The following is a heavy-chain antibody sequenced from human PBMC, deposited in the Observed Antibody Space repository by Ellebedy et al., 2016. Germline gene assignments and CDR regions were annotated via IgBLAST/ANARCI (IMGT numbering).Heavy chain of an antibody. D-gene: IGHD1-26*01. J-gene: IGHJ4*02. Sequence: SETLSLTCTVSGGSMNNYYWSWIRQPPGKGLEWIGYVHFSGNTNYNSALKSRVTISVDTSKNQFSLKLNSVTAADTAVYYCARDSSDTRRLFDYWGQGILVTVSS. CDR3: ARDSSDTRRLFDY. CDR2: VHFSGNT. CDR1: GGSMNNYY. V-gene: IGHV4-59*12.